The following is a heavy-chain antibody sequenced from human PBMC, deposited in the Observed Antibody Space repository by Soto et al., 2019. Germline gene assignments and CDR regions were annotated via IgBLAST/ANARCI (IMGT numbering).Heavy chain of an antibody. CDR2: VSHDGRNT. CDR3: AKGGRQWLVTSDFNY. D-gene: IGHD6-19*01. CDR1: GFTFSDYA. Sequence: VQLVESGGGVVQPGRSLRLSCAASGFTFSDYAMHWVRQAPGKGLEWVAVVSHDGRNTHYADSVKGRFTISRDSSKNTVSLEMTSLRAEATTVYYCAKGGRQWLVTSDFNYWGQGALVTVSS. V-gene: IGHV3-30*18. J-gene: IGHJ4*02.